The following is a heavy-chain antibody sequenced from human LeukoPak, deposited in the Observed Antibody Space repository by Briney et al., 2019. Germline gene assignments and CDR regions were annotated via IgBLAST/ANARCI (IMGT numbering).Heavy chain of an antibody. J-gene: IGHJ4*02. Sequence: PLEIRSFTCTVSGGSISSGSYYWGWLRQPPGKGLEWIGTFYYSGSTYYNPSLKSRVTISVDTSKNQFSLKLSSVTAADTAVYYCARHPHYYGSIPLAYFDYWGQGTLVTVSS. CDR3: ARHPHYYGSIPLAYFDY. CDR1: GGSISSGSYY. CDR2: FYYSGST. V-gene: IGHV4-39*01. D-gene: IGHD3-10*01.